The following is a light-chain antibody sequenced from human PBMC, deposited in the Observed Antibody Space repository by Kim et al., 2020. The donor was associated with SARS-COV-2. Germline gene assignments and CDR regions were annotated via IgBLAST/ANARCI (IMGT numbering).Light chain of an antibody. Sequence: SPGERATVSCRASPSVSANYLAWYQHKRGQAPRLLIYGASTRATGIPDRFSGSGSGTDFTLTISRLEPEDFAVYYCQQYGSLPRTFGQGTKVDIK. V-gene: IGKV3-20*01. CDR1: PSVSANY. CDR2: GAS. CDR3: QQYGSLPRT. J-gene: IGKJ1*01.